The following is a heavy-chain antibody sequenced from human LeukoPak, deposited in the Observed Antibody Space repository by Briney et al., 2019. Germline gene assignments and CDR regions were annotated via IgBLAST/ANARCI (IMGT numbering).Heavy chain of an antibody. CDR2: INTDGSDT. Sequence: GGSLRLSCAAPGFSFSNHWMHWVRQVSGKGLVWVSRINTDGSDTSYADSVEGRFTISRDNARNTLFLQMNSLRVEDTAVYYCARNNWGIDDWGQGTLVTVSS. V-gene: IGHV3-74*01. D-gene: IGHD7-27*01. J-gene: IGHJ4*02. CDR3: ARNNWGIDD. CDR1: GFSFSNHW.